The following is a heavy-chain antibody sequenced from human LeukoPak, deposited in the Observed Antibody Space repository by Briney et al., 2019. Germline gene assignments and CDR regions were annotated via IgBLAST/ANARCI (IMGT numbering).Heavy chain of an antibody. D-gene: IGHD2-2*01. J-gene: IGHJ6*04. CDR3: ARSGSIQAHRRVVPAVYYGMDV. Sequence: PSQTLSLTCTVSCGSISSGGYYWSWIRQHPGKGLEWIGYIYYSGSTYYNPSLKSRVTISVDTSKNQFSLKLSSVTAADTAVYYCARSGSIQAHRRVVPAVYYGMDVWGEGTTVTVSS. V-gene: IGHV4-31*03. CDR2: IYYSGST. CDR1: CGSISSGGYY.